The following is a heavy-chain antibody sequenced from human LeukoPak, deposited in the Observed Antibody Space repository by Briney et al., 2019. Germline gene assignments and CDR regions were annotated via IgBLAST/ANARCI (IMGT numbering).Heavy chain of an antibody. Sequence: GGSLRLSCAASGFTFSSYAMHWVRQAPGKGLEWVAVISYDGSNKYYADSVKGRFTISRDNSKNTLYLQMNSLRAEDTAVYYCARIDPYSSGWYRQDYWGQGTLVTVSS. D-gene: IGHD6-19*01. CDR1: GFTFSSYA. V-gene: IGHV3-30*14. CDR3: ARIDPYSSGWYRQDY. CDR2: ISYDGSNK. J-gene: IGHJ4*02.